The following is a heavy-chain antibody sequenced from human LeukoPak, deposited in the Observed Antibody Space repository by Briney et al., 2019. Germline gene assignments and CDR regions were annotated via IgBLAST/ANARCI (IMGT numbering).Heavy chain of an antibody. Sequence: ASVKVSCKASGYTFTGYYMHWVRQAPGQGLEWMGWINPNSGGTNYAQKFQGRVTMTRDTSISTAYMELSRLRSDDTAAYYCARRHSSSWYLFDYWGQGTLVTVSS. V-gene: IGHV1-2*02. CDR1: GYTFTGYY. D-gene: IGHD6-13*01. CDR2: INPNSGGT. CDR3: ARRHSSSWYLFDY. J-gene: IGHJ4*02.